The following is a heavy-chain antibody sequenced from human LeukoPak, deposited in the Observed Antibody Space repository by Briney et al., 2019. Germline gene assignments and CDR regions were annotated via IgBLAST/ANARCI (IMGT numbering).Heavy chain of an antibody. Sequence: SETLSLTCAVYGGSFSGYYWSWIRQPPGKGLEWIGEINHSGSTNYNPSLKSRVTISVDTSKNQFSLKLSSVTAADTAVYYCARGFGYCSGGSCRHWFDPWGQGTLVTVSS. J-gene: IGHJ5*02. V-gene: IGHV4-34*01. CDR2: INHSGST. D-gene: IGHD2-15*01. CDR1: GGSFSGYY. CDR3: ARGFGYCSGGSCRHWFDP.